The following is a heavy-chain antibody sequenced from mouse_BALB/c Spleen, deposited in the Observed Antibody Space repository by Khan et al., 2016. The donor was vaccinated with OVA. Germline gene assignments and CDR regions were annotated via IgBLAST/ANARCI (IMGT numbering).Heavy chain of an antibody. Sequence: QVQLKESGPDLVAPSQSLSITCTVSGFSLTRYAIHWVRQPPGKGLECLVVIWSDGRTTYNSALKSRLSISKYNSTSQVFLTIDHLQTDDTAMYYCARHQYPRSMDSWGQGTSVTVSS. CDR3: ARHQYPRSMDS. CDR1: GFSLTRYA. J-gene: IGHJ4*01. V-gene: IGHV2-6-2*01. CDR2: IWSDGRT.